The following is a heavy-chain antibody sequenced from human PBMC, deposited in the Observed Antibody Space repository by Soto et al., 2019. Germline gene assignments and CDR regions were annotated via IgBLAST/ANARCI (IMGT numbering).Heavy chain of an antibody. J-gene: IGHJ4*02. CDR1: GFTFSSYG. D-gene: IGHD2-2*01. CDR2: ISGSGGST. CDR3: AGSRGAVPAARYFDY. V-gene: IGHV3-23*01. Sequence: EVQLLESGGGLVQPGGSLRLSCAASGFTFSSYGMSWVRQAPGKGLEWVSAISGSGGSTYYADSVKGRFTISRDNSKNTLYLQMNSLRAEDTAVYYCAGSRGAVPAARYFDYWGQGTLVTVSS.